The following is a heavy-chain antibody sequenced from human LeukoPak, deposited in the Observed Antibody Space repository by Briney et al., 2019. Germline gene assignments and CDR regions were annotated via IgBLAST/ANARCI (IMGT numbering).Heavy chain of an antibody. D-gene: IGHD1-14*01. CDR3: AREPTAEMRDAFDI. J-gene: IGHJ3*02. V-gene: IGHV1-46*01. CDR1: GYTLTSYY. Sequence: ASVTVSCKVSGYTLTSYYMHWVRQAPGPGREWMGIINPSGGSTSYAQKFQGRGTMTRDTSTCTVYMELSSLRSEDTAVCYCAREPTAEMRDAFDIWGQGTMVTVSS. CDR2: INPSGGST.